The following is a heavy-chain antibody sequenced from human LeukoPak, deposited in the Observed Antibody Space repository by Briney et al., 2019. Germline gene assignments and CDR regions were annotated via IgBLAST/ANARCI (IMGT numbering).Heavy chain of an antibody. CDR1: GFTFSSYA. Sequence: GGSLRLSCAASGFTFSSYAMSWVRQAPGKGLEWVSGISGSGDNTYYADSVKGRSTISRDNSKNTLYVQVNSLGTEDTAVYYCAKGSYYDSSGSFYFDYWGQGTLVTVSS. V-gene: IGHV3-23*01. CDR3: AKGSYYDSSGSFYFDY. J-gene: IGHJ4*02. CDR2: ISGSGDNT. D-gene: IGHD3-22*01.